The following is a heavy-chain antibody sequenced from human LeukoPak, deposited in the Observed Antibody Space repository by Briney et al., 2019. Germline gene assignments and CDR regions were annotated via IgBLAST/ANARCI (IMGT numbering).Heavy chain of an antibody. CDR3: VKHVGSRWSNNRFDP. CDR2: VSRFGGTT. Sequence: GGSLRLSCAASGFTFDSYAMSWVRQAPGKGLEWVSAVSRFGGTTYYADSAKGRFTISRDNSNNTVFLQMNSLRVGDTALYYCVKHVGSRWSNNRFDPWGQGTLVTVS. D-gene: IGHD6-13*01. V-gene: IGHV3-23*01. CDR1: GFTFDSYA. J-gene: IGHJ5*02.